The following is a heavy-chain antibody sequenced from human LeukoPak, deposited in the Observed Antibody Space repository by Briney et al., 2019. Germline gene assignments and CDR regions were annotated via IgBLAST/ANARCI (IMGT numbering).Heavy chain of an antibody. Sequence: PSETLSLTCTVSGGSISSSTSYWGWIRQPPGKGLEWIGSIYYSGGTYYNPSLKSRVTISVDTSKDQFSLKLSSVTAADTAVYYCARDSGSYLHYFDYWGQGTLVTVSS. CDR1: GGSISSSTSY. D-gene: IGHD1-26*01. J-gene: IGHJ4*02. CDR3: ARDSGSYLHYFDY. V-gene: IGHV4-39*02. CDR2: IYYSGGT.